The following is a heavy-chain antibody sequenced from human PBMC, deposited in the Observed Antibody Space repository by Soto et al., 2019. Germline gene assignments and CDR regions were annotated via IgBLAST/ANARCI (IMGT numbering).Heavy chain of an antibody. D-gene: IGHD6-13*01. V-gene: IGHV1-18*01. J-gene: IGHJ6*02. Sequence: QVQLVQSGAELKKPGASVKVSCKASGYTFTNYGISWVRQAPGQGLEWMGWINTYHGNTKYAQKLQGRVTMTKDTAPSTAYMELTSLRSDDTAVYYCARSPGYSASWGYFYYGMKIWGQGTTVIVSS. CDR3: ARSPGYSASWGYFYYGMKI. CDR1: GYTFTNYG. CDR2: INTYHGNT.